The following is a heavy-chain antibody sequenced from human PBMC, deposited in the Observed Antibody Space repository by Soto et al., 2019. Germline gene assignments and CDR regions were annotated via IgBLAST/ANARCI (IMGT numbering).Heavy chain of an antibody. V-gene: IGHV5-51*01. J-gene: IGHJ4*02. CDR2: IXPGDYXT. Sequence: XXSLKISCKGSEYSFTTYWIGWVRQMPGKGLEWMGLIXPGDYXTRYSQYFQGXXTISADKXXNTDYLQWSRLKASDTAIYYCARLDSRGYYPYYWGQGTLVTVSS. D-gene: IGHD3-22*01. CDR3: ARLDSRGYYPYY. CDR1: EYSFTTYW.